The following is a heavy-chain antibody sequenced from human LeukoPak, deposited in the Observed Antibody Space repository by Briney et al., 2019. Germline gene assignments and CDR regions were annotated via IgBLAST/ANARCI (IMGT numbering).Heavy chain of an antibody. J-gene: IGHJ4*02. CDR2: ISGSGGST. Sequence: GGSLRLSCAASEFTLSSYAMSWVRQAPGKGLEWVSAISGSGGSTYYADSVKGRFTISRDNSKNTPYLQMNSLRAEDTAVYYCAKVWKVVATPDYWGQGTLVTVSS. CDR1: EFTLSSYA. D-gene: IGHD2-15*01. V-gene: IGHV3-23*01. CDR3: AKVWKVVATPDY.